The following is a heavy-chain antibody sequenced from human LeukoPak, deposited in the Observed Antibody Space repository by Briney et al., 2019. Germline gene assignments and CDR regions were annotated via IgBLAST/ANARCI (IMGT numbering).Heavy chain of an antibody. CDR2: IIPIFGTA. CDR1: GGTFSSYA. J-gene: IGHJ6*03. Sequence: GASVKVSCKASGGTFSSYAFSWVRQAPGQGLEWMGGIIPIFGTANYAQKFQGRVTITADESTSTAYMELSSLRSEDTAVYYCARGAGILWFGEIRSYYMDVWGKGTTVTISS. V-gene: IGHV1-69*13. CDR3: ARGAGILWFGEIRSYYMDV. D-gene: IGHD3-10*01.